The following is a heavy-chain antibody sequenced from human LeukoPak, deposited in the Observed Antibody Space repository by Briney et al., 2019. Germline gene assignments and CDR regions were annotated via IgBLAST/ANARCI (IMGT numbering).Heavy chain of an antibody. D-gene: IGHD1-26*01. CDR2: IKQDGSEK. V-gene: IGHV3-7*01. CDR1: GFTVITND. J-gene: IGHJ4*02. CDR3: ASDKIVGASKHDY. Sequence: GGSLRLSCAASGFTVITNDMTWVRQAPGKGLEWVANIKQDGSEKYYVDSVKGRFTISRDNAKNSLYLQMNSRRAEDTAVYYCASDKIVGASKHDYWGQGTLVTVSS.